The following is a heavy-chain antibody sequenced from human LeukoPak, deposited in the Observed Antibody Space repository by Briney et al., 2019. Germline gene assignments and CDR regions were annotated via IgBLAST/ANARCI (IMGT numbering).Heavy chain of an antibody. V-gene: IGHV1-2*02. CDR2: INPNSGGT. D-gene: IGHD2-2*01. CDR3: ASQRRGVVPAAIPIDP. Sequence: GASVKVSCKASGYTFTGYYMHWVRQAPGQGLEWMGWINPNSGGTNYAQKFQGRVTMTRDTSISTAYMELSRLRSDDTAVYYCASQRRGVVPAAIPIDPWGQGTLVTVSS. J-gene: IGHJ5*02. CDR1: GYTFTGYY.